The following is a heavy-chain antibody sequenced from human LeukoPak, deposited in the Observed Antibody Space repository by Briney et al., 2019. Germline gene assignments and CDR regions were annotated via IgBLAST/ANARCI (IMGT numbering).Heavy chain of an antibody. V-gene: IGHV1-69*04. CDR1: GGTFSSYA. CDR3: ARDSGASWLFDP. CDR2: IIPILGIA. D-gene: IGHD2-15*01. Sequence: SVKVSCKASGGTFSSYAISWVRQAPGQGLEWMGRIIPILGIANYAQKFQGRVTITADKSTSTAYMELSSLRSEDTAVYYCARDSGASWLFDPWGQGTLVTVSS. J-gene: IGHJ5*02.